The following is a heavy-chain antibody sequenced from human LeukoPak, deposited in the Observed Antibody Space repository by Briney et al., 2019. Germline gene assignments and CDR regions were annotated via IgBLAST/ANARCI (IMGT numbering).Heavy chain of an antibody. D-gene: IGHD1-26*01. V-gene: IGHV3-30*04. CDR3: AKGLSGSYVGGFDY. CDR1: GFAFNTYT. J-gene: IGHJ4*02. CDR2: ISFDGSNK. Sequence: PGRSLRLSCAASGFAFNTYTVHWVRQGPGKGLDWVAVISFDGSNKYYADSVKGRFTISRDNSKNTLYLQMNSLRAEDTAVYYCAKGLSGSYVGGFDYWGQGTLVTVSS.